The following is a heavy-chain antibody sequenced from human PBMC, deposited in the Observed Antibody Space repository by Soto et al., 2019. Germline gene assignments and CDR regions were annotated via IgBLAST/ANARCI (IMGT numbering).Heavy chain of an antibody. CDR3: ASWDRGYSGYDGGYYYGMDV. D-gene: IGHD5-12*01. CDR2: INPNSGGT. V-gene: IGHV1-2*02. Sequence: ASVKVSCKASGYTFTGYYMHWVRQAPGQGLEWMGWINPNSGGTNYAQKFQGRVTMTRDTSISTAYMELSRLRSGDTAVYYCASWDRGYSGYDGGYYYGMDVWGQGTTVTVSS. CDR1: GYTFTGYY. J-gene: IGHJ6*02.